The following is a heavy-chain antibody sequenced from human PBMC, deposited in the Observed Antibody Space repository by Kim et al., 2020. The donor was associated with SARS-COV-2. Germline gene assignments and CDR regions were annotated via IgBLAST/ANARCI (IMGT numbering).Heavy chain of an antibody. CDR2: IRSKVNGYAT. CDR1: GFTFSDSA. Sequence: GGSLRLSCGASGFTFSDSAMHWVRRASGTGLEWLGRIRSKVNGYATAYSSSGRGRFTISGDDSRNTVYLQMNSLKTEDTAVYYCTRVPETTLALWDAFD. D-gene: IGHD1-1*01. CDR3: TRVPETTLALWDAFD. V-gene: IGHV3-73*01. J-gene: IGHJ3*02.